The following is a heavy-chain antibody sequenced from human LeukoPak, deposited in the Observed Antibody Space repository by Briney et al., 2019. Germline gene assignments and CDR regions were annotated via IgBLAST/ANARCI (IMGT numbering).Heavy chain of an antibody. Sequence: SVKVSCTASGGTFSSYAISWVRQAPGQGLEWMGGIIPIFGTANYAQKFQGRVTITADESTSTAYMELSSLRSEDTAVYYCAFRGNGPYYFDYWGQGTLVTVSS. CDR1: GGTFSSYA. V-gene: IGHV1-69*13. CDR2: IIPIFGTA. J-gene: IGHJ4*02. D-gene: IGHD3-10*01. CDR3: AFRGNGPYYFDY.